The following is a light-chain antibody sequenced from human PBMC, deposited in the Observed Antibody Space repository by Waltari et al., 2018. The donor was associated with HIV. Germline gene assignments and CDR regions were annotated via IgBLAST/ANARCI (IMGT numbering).Light chain of an antibody. J-gene: IGLJ3*02. CDR1: SNDVGYYNL. CDR2: EVT. Sequence: QSALTQPASVSGSPGQSITISCAGASNDVGYYNLVSWYQQHPGKAPKLMIYEVTKRPSGYSHRFSGAKSGNMASLTISGLQGEDEADYYCCSYAGSGTWVFGGGTKVTVL. V-gene: IGLV2-23*02. CDR3: CSYAGSGTWV.